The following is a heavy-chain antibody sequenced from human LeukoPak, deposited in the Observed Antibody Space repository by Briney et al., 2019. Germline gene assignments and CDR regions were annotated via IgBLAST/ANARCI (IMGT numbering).Heavy chain of an antibody. CDR2: INPNSGGT. CDR1: GYTFTAYY. Sequence: GASVKVSCKASGYTFTAYYMHWVRQAPGQGLEWVGWINPNSGGTNDAQKFQGRVTMTRDTSISTAYMELSRLRSDDTAMYYCARTNGYSPTSSDYWGQGTLVTVSS. D-gene: IGHD5-24*01. V-gene: IGHV1-2*02. J-gene: IGHJ4*02. CDR3: ARTNGYSPTSSDY.